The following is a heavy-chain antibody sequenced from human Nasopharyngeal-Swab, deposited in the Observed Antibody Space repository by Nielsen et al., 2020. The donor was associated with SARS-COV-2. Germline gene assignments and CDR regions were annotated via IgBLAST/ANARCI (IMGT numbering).Heavy chain of an antibody. J-gene: IGHJ4*02. CDR2: ISGSGGST. CDR3: ANRMPTVGATRYYCFDS. CDR1: GFTFSSYA. Sequence: GGSLRLSCAASGFTFSSYAMSWVRQAPGRGLEGVSTISGSGGSTYYADSVKGRFTISRDNSKNTLYLQMSSLRAGDTAVYYCANRMPTVGATRYYCFDSWGQGTLVTVSS. D-gene: IGHD1-26*01. V-gene: IGHV3-23*01.